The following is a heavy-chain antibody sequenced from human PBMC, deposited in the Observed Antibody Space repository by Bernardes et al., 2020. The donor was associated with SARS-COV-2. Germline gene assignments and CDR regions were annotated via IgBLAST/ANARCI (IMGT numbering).Heavy chain of an antibody. V-gene: IGHV1-18*01. CDR3: ARDSLVGYFDY. CDR2: ISAYNGYT. Sequence: ASVKVSCKTSGYTFTAYVIIWVRQAPGQGLESMGWISAYNGYTNYAQKFQGRVTMTTDTSTSTAYMELRSLRSDDTAVYYCARDSLVGYFDYWGQGTLVTVSS. D-gene: IGHD3-16*02. J-gene: IGHJ4*02. CDR1: GYTFTAYV.